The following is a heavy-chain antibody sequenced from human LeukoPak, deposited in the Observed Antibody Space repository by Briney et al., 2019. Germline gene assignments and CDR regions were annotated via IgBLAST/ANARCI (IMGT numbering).Heavy chain of an antibody. J-gene: IGHJ3*02. CDR3: ARVVGEWLGAPDAFDI. CDR2: INPNSGGT. D-gene: IGHD1-26*01. CDR1: GYTFTGYY. Sequence: ASVKVSCNASGYTFTGYYMHWVRQAPGQGLEWMGWINPNSGGTNYAQKFQGWVTMTRDTSISTAYMELSRLRSDDTAVYYCARVVGEWLGAPDAFDIWGQGTMVTVSS. V-gene: IGHV1-2*04.